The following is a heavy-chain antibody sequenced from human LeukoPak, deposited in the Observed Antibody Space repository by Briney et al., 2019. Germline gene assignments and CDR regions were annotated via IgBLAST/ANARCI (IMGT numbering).Heavy chain of an antibody. CDR1: GFTFGDYA. J-gene: IGHJ4*02. Sequence: GGSLRLSCTASGFTFGDYALSWVRQAPGKGLEWVGFIRSQAYDGTAEYAASVKGRFTISRDDSKGIAYLQMTSLKTEDTAVYYCARSTWYMDYWGQGTLVTVSS. V-gene: IGHV3-49*04. CDR3: ARSTWYMDY. CDR2: IRSQAYDGTA. D-gene: IGHD6-13*01.